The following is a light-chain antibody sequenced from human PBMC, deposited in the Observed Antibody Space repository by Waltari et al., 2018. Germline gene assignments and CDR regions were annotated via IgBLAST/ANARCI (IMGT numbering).Light chain of an antibody. CDR1: QSVGSSS. V-gene: IGKV3-20*01. CDR3: QQHGTLPAT. J-gene: IGKJ1*01. CDR2: RAS. Sequence: EIVLTQSPGTASLSLGERVTLSCRASQSVGSSSLAWYQQKPGQAPRLIIYRASRRATGIPCGFSGGGSGTDFSLTISRLEPEDFAVYYCQQHGTLPATFGQGTKVEIK.